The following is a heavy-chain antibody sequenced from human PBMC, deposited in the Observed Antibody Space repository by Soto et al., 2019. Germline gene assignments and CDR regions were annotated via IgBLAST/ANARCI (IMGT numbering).Heavy chain of an antibody. V-gene: IGHV3-9*01. CDR1: GLNFDDFA. D-gene: IGHD3-22*01. CDR3: ARDLMPNDRGLGDLAY. CDR2: ITWNSRVL. Sequence: EVQLVESGGRLVQPGRSLRLSCVGTGLNFDDFAMHWVRQAPGKGLEWVSGITWNSRVLAYADSVKGRFTISRDNTKNSLSLQVTSLADEDTAVYYCARDLMPNDRGLGDLAYWGPGTLVTVST. J-gene: IGHJ4*02.